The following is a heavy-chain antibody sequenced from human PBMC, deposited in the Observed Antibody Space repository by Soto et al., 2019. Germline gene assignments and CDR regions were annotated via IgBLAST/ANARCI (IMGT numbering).Heavy chain of an antibody. D-gene: IGHD3-3*01. V-gene: IGHV3-30-3*01. J-gene: IGHJ6*02. CDR2: ISYDGSNK. Sequence: PGGSLRLSCAASGFTFSSYAMHWVRQAPGKGLEWVAVISYDGSNKYYADSVKGRFTISRDNSKNTLYLQMNSLRAEDTAVYYCARDQGQPSLSTIFGVVYDYGMDVWGQGTTVTVSS. CDR3: ARDQGQPSLSTIFGVVYDYGMDV. CDR1: GFTFSSYA.